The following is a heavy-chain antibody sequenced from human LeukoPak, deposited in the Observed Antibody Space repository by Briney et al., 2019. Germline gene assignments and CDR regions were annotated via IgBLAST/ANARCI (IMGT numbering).Heavy chain of an antibody. CDR2: INHSGST. D-gene: IGHD5-18*01. CDR3: ARGGVDTAMGNDY. V-gene: IGHV4-34*01. Sequence: SETLSLTCAVYGGSFSGYYWSWIRQPPGKGLEWIGEINHSGSTNYNPSLKSRVTIPVDTSKNQFSLKLSSVTAADTAVYYCARGGVDTAMGNDYWGQGTLVTVSS. J-gene: IGHJ4*02. CDR1: GGSFSGYY.